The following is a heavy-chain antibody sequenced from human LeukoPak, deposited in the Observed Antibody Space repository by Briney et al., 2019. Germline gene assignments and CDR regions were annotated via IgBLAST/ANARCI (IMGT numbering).Heavy chain of an antibody. D-gene: IGHD1/OR15-1a*01. CDR2: IHHSGTT. CDR1: GGSISSSTW. J-gene: IGHJ3*02. CDR3: ARGVNNWNIDVFDI. V-gene: IGHV4-4*02. Sequence: SGTLSLTCTVSGGSISSSTWWGWVRQPPGKGLECIGEIHHSGTTNYNPSLKSRVTISVDKSKNQFSLKLNSVTAADTAVYYCARGVNNWNIDVFDIWGQGTMVTVSS.